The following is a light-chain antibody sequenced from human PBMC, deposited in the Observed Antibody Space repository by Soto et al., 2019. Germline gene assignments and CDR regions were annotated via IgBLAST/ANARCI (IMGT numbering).Light chain of an antibody. CDR3: CSHSASYTFV. CDR2: DVT. CDR1: SSDVGGYNC. J-gene: IGLJ1*01. V-gene: IGLV2-11*01. Sequence: QSALTQPRSVSGSPGQSVTISCTGTSSDVGGYNCVSWYQQHPGKAPQLIIYDVTQRPSGVPDRFSGSKSGNTASLSISGLQAEDEADYYCCSHSASYTFVFGTWTKLTVL.